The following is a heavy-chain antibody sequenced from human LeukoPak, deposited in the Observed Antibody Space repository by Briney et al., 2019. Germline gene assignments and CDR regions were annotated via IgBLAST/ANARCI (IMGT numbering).Heavy chain of an antibody. D-gene: IGHD1-1*01. J-gene: IGHJ4*02. CDR1: GFTFSINA. V-gene: IGHV3-30*18. CDR2: ILSDGNND. Sequence: PGGSLRLSCVASGFTFSINAIHWARQAPGNGLEWVALILSDGNNDYYADSVKGRFTISRDNSKNTLYLQMNSLRPEDTAVYYCAKDFQGRWNIDYWGQGTLVTVSP. CDR3: AKDFQGRWNIDY.